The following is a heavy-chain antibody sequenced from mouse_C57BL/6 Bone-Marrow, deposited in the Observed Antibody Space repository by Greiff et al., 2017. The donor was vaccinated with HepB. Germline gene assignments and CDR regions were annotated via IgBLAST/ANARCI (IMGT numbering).Heavy chain of an antibody. D-gene: IGHD1-1*01. CDR1: GYAFSSYW. Sequence: VQLQQSGAELVKPGASVKISCKASGYAFSSYWMNWVKQRPGKGLEWIGQIYPGDGDTNYNVKFKSKATLTVDTSSSTAYMQLSSLTSEDSAVYYCARPFTTVVAGNAMDYWGQGTSVTVSS. V-gene: IGHV1-80*01. J-gene: IGHJ4*01. CDR3: ARPFTTVVAGNAMDY. CDR2: IYPGDGDT.